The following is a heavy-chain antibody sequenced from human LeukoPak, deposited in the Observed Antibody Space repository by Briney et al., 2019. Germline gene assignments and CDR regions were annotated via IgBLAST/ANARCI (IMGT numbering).Heavy chain of an antibody. J-gene: IGHJ4*02. CDR2: ISTSGDII. V-gene: IGHV3-11*01. CDR3: ARGRTTTLYYFDY. CDR1: GFTFSDYF. Sequence: GGSLGLSCAASGFTFSDYFMSWIRQAPGKGLEWVSYISTSGDIIYYADSVKGRFTISRDNAKNSLYLQVNSLRAEDTAVYYCARGRTTTLYYFDYWGQGTLVTVSS. D-gene: IGHD1-1*01.